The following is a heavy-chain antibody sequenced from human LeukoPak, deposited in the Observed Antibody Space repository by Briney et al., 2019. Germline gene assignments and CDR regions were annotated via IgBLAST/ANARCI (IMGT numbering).Heavy chain of an antibody. CDR2: INWNGGST. Sequence: RSGGTLRLSCAASGFTFSSYGMSWVRQAPGKGLEWVSGINWNGGSTGYADSVEGRFTTSRDNAKNSLYLQMNSLRAEDTALYYCARAPRECGGDCYIPFDYWGQGTLVTVSS. J-gene: IGHJ4*02. V-gene: IGHV3-20*04. D-gene: IGHD2-21*02. CDR1: GFTFSSYG. CDR3: ARAPRECGGDCYIPFDY.